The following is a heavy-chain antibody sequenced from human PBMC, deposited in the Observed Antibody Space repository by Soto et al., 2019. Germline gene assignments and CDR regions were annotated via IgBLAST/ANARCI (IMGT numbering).Heavy chain of an antibody. Sequence: SETLSLTCTVSGGSISGHYWSWIRQPPGKGLEWIGYIFYRGGTNYNPSLKSRVTISLDTSMNQFSLELRSVTAADTAVYYCAKLTHLRLEHTGFLDYWGQGALVTVSS. CDR1: GGSISGHY. D-gene: IGHD1-1*01. CDR3: AKLTHLRLEHTGFLDY. CDR2: IFYRGGT. J-gene: IGHJ4*02. V-gene: IGHV4-59*11.